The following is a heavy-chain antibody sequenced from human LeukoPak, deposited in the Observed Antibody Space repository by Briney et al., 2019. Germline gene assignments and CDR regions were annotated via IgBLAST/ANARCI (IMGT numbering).Heavy chain of an antibody. V-gene: IGHV1-46*01. CDR2: INPSGGSP. CDR1: GYTFTSYY. J-gene: IGHJ4*02. CDR3: AGSGYSSGWVDY. D-gene: IGHD6-19*01. Sequence: ASVKVSCKASGYTFTSYYMHWVRQAPGQGLEWMGIINPSGGSPSYAQKFQGRVTMTRDTSTSTVYMELSSLRSEDTAVYYCAGSGYSSGWVDYWGQGTLVTVSS.